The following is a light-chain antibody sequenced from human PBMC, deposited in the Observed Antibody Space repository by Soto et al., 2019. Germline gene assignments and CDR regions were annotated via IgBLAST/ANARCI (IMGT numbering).Light chain of an antibody. CDR1: QNINTN. Sequence: EIVLTQAQVTLSLSPGEGATLSCKAIQNINTNLGWYQQKPGQAPRLLIYDASLRATGIPARFTGSGSGTDFTLTINSLEPEDFAVYYCQQRGNWPRTWAFGQGTKVDIK. J-gene: IGKJ1*01. V-gene: IGKV3-11*01. CDR2: DAS. CDR3: QQRGNWPRTWA.